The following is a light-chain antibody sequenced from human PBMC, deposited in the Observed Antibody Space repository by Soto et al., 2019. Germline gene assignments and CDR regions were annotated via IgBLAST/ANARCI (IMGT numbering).Light chain of an antibody. V-gene: IGKV1-5*03. CDR3: QQYEYFWT. CDR2: QAS. Sequence: DIQMTQSPSTLSASVGDRVTITCRASQNIARSLAWYQQKPGKAPKVLIYQASSLDSGVPSRFSSRGFGTEFTLTINTLQPDDSATYYCQQYEYFWTFGQGTKVDIK. J-gene: IGKJ1*01. CDR1: QNIARS.